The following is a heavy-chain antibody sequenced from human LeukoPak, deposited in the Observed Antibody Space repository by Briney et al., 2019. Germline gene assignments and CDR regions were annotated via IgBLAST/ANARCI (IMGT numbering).Heavy chain of an antibody. CDR2: ISTSTTTI. V-gene: IGHV3-48*01. J-gene: IGHJ5*02. Sequence: GGSLRLSCEASGFTFSSYSMNWVRQAPGKGLEWISYISTSTTTIYYANSVKGRFTITRDNAKKSLYLQMNSLRAEDTAVYYCAREYGFGSGSYYPWGQGTLVIVSS. CDR1: GFTFSSYS. CDR3: AREYGFGSGSYYP. D-gene: IGHD3-10*01.